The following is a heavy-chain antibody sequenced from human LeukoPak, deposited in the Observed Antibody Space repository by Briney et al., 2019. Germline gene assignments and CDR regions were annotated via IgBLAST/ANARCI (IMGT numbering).Heavy chain of an antibody. D-gene: IGHD3-10*01. CDR1: GYTLTELS. V-gene: IGHV1-24*01. CDR2: FDPEDGET. Sequence: ASVKVSCKVSGYTLTELSMHWVRQAPAKGLEWMGGFDPEDGETIYAQKFQGRVTMTEDTSTDTAYMELSSLRSEDTAVYYCATDHLYPRGFGELLYRYSMDVWGQGTTVTVSS. CDR3: ATDHLYPRGFGELLYRYSMDV. J-gene: IGHJ6*02.